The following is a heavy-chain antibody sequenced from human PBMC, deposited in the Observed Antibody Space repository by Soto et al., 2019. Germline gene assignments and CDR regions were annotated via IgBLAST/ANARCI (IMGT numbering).Heavy chain of an antibody. D-gene: IGHD3-3*01. CDR1: GGSITSVGYY. Sequence: SETLSLTCTVSGGSITSVGYYCSWIRKHPGKGLEWIGYIFYSGNTFYNPSLRGRVTLSVDTSKNQFSLRLSSVTAADTAVYYCARIFSSPVAPNYFDYWGQGTQATVSS. CDR3: ARIFSSPVAPNYFDY. V-gene: IGHV4-31*03. CDR2: IFYSGNT. J-gene: IGHJ4*02.